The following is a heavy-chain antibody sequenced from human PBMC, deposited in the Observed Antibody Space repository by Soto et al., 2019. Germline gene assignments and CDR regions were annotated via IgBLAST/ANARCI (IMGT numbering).Heavy chain of an antibody. CDR3: AKWGTRDYGSGSYYYYFDY. CDR1: GFTFSSYA. J-gene: IGHJ4*02. V-gene: IGHV3-23*01. Sequence: GESLKISCAASGFTFSSYAMSWVRQAPGKGLEWVSAITGSGGSTYYTDSVKGRFTISRDNSKNTLYLQMNSLRAEDTALYYCAKWGTRDYGSGSYYYYFDYWGQGTLVTVSS. D-gene: IGHD3-10*01. CDR2: ITGSGGST.